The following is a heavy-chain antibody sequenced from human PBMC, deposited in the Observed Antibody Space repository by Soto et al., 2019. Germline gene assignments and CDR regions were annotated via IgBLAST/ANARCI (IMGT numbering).Heavy chain of an antibody. Sequence: PGGFMRLCWSASGFTFRNHSGNCVSQAPGKGLEWVSSISSSSSYIYYADSVKGRFTISRDNAKNSLYLQMNSLRAEDTAVYYCARLSSSGLSAPWGQGSLVTV. CDR2: ISSSSSYI. J-gene: IGHJ5*02. D-gene: IGHD6-19*01. CDR3: ARLSSSGLSAP. CDR1: GFTFRNHS. V-gene: IGHV3-21*01.